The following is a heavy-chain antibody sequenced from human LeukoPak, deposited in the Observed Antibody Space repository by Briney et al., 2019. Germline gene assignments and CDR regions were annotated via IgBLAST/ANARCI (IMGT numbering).Heavy chain of an antibody. J-gene: IGHJ6*02. CDR1: GFTFSSYA. CDR3: ARERVPAASFHYYYGMDV. V-gene: IGHV3-30*04. CDR2: ISYGGSNK. D-gene: IGHD2-2*01. Sequence: GGSLRLSCAASGFTFSSYAMHWVRQAPGKGLEWVAVISYGGSNKYYADSVKGRFTISRDNSKNTLYLQMNSLRAEDTAVYYCARERVPAASFHYYYGMDVWGQGTTVTVSS.